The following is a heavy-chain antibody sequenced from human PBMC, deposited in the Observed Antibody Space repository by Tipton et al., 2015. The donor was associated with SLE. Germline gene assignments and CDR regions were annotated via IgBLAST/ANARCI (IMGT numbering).Heavy chain of an antibody. CDR2: ISAYNGNT. D-gene: IGHD3-22*01. V-gene: IGHV1-18*01. CDR1: GYSFTSYG. Sequence: QSGPEVKKPGASVKVSCKASGYSFTSYGISWVRQAPGQGLEWMGWISAYNGNTNYAQKLQGRVTMTTDTSTSTVYMELRSLRSDDTAVYYCARDPYYDSSGDAFDIWGQGTMVTVSS. J-gene: IGHJ3*02. CDR3: ARDPYYDSSGDAFDI.